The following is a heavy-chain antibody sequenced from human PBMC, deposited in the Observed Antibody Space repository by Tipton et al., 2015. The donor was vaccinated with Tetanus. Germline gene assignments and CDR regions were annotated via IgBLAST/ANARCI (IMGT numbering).Heavy chain of an antibody. CDR3: TRDSTSSGSYVDY. Sequence: SLRLSCTASGFTFGDYAMSWFRQAPGKGLEWVGFIRSKAYGGTTEYAASVKGRFTISRDDSKSIAYLQMNSLKTEDTAVYYCTRDSTSSGSYVDYWGQGTLVTVSS. CDR1: GFTFGDYA. J-gene: IGHJ4*02. V-gene: IGHV3-49*03. D-gene: IGHD1-26*01. CDR2: IRSKAYGGTT.